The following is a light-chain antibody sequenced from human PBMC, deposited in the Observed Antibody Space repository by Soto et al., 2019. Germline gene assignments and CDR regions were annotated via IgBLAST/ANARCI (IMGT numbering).Light chain of an antibody. CDR1: SSDVGGYNY. CDR2: EVS. CDR3: SSYTSSSTRV. J-gene: IGLJ3*02. V-gene: IGLV2-14*01. Sequence: QYVLTQPASVSGSPGQSITISCTGTSSDVGGYNYVSWYQHHPGKAPKLMIYEVSNRPSGVSNRFSGSKSGNTASLTISGLQAEDEADFYCSSYTSSSTRVFGGGTKLTVL.